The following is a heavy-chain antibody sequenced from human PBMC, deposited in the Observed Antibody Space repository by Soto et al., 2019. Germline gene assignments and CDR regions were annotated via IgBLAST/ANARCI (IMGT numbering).Heavy chain of an antibody. CDR3: ARGLLSYYDISGPRDAFDI. D-gene: IGHD3-22*01. CDR1: GYTFTSYY. J-gene: IGHJ3*02. CDR2: INPSGGST. V-gene: IGHV1-46*01. Sequence: DSVKVSCKASGYTFTSYYMHWVRQAPGQGLEWMGIINPSGGSTSYAQKFQGRVTMTRDTSTSTVYMELSSLRSEDTAVYYCARGLLSYYDISGPRDAFDIWGQGTVVTVSS.